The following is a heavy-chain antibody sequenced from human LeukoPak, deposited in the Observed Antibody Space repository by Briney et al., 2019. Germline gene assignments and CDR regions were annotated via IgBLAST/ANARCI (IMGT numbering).Heavy chain of an antibody. CDR2: ISYDGSNK. Sequence: GGSLRLSCAASGFTFSSYGMHWVRQAPGKGLEWVAVISYDGSNKYYADSVKGRFTISRDNSKSTLYLQMNSLRTEDTAVYYCAKVRWDNSGWYYLDSWGQGTLVTVSS. D-gene: IGHD6-19*01. CDR3: AKVRWDNSGWYYLDS. CDR1: GFTFSSYG. J-gene: IGHJ4*02. V-gene: IGHV3-30*18.